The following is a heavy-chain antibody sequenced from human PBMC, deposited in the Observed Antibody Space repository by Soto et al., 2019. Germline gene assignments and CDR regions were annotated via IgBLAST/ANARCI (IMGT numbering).Heavy chain of an antibody. V-gene: IGHV3-30*03. J-gene: IGHJ6*02. CDR3: ARGYCSGGSCFYYYYGMDV. D-gene: IGHD2-15*01. CDR1: GLTFSRYG. CDR2: ISYDGSNK. Sequence: GGSLRLSCAASGLTFSRYGMHWVRQAPGKGLEWVAVISYDGSNKYYADSVKGRFTISRDNSKNTLYLQMNSLRAEDTAVYYCARGYCSGGSCFYYYYGMDVWCQGTTVTVSS.